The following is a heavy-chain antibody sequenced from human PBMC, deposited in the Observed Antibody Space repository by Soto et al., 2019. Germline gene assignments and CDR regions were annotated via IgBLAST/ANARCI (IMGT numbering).Heavy chain of an antibody. CDR2: IKQDGSEK. CDR1: GFTFSSYW. D-gene: IGHD3-22*01. Sequence: EVQLVESGGGLVKPGGSLRLSCAASGFTFSSYWMSWVRQAPGKGLEWVANIKQDGSEKYYVDSVKGRFTISRDNAKNSLYLQMNSLRAEDTAVYYCARAKRYDSSGDDAFDIWGQGTMVTVSS. V-gene: IGHV3-7*01. CDR3: ARAKRYDSSGDDAFDI. J-gene: IGHJ3*02.